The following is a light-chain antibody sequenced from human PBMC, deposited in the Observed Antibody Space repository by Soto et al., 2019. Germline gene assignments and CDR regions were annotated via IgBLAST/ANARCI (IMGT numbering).Light chain of an antibody. V-gene: IGLV2-8*01. CDR2: EVS. CDR3: SSYAGSNNVV. Sequence: QSALTQPPSASGSPGQSVTISCTGTSSDVGVYNYVSWYQQHPGKAPKLLIYEVSKRTSGVPDRFSGSKSGNTASLAVSGLPAEDEADFYCSSYAGSNNVVFGGGTKLTVL. J-gene: IGLJ2*01. CDR1: SSDVGVYNY.